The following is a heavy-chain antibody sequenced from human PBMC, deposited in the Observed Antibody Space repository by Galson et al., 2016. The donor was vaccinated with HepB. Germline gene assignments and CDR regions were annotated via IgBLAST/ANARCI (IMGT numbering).Heavy chain of an antibody. Sequence: CAISGDSVSSNSAGWNWIRQSPSRCLEWLGRTFYRSNWQNDYAESVKSRITINPDTSKNQFSLQLNSVTPEDTAVYYCARSYLLGRGFGWWGQGTLVTVSS. CDR1: GDSVSSNSAG. CDR2: TFYRSNWQN. J-gene: IGHJ4*02. V-gene: IGHV6-1*01. CDR3: ARSYLLGRGFGW. D-gene: IGHD7-27*01.